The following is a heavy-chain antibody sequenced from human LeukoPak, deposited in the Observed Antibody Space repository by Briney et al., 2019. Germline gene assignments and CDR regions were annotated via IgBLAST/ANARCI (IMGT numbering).Heavy chain of an antibody. D-gene: IGHD3-22*01. CDR1: GFTFSSYA. CDR3: AKLGIFGSRYYDSSGYSNY. CDR2: ISYDGSNK. J-gene: IGHJ4*02. V-gene: IGHV3-30-3*02. Sequence: GGSLRLSCAASGFTFSSYAMHWVRQAPGKGLEWVAVISYDGSNKYYADSVKGRFTISRDNSKNTLYLQMNSLRAEDTAVYYCAKLGIFGSRYYDSSGYSNYWGQGTLVTVSS.